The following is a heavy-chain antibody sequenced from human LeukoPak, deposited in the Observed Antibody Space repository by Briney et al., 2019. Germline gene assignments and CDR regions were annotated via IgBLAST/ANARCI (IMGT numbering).Heavy chain of an antibody. CDR3: AREQSDYYGMDV. Sequence: PSETLSLTCTVSGGSISSYYWSWIRQPPGKGLEWIGYIYNSGSTNYNPSLKSRVTISVDTSKNQFSLKLSSVTAADTAVYYCAREQSDYYGMDVWDQGTTVTVSS. CDR1: GGSISSYY. CDR2: IYNSGST. D-gene: IGHD6-19*01. J-gene: IGHJ6*02. V-gene: IGHV4-59*01.